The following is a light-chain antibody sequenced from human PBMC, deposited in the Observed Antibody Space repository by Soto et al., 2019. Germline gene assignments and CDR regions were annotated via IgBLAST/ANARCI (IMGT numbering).Light chain of an antibody. CDR1: QSVSSTY. CDR2: GAS. V-gene: IGKV3-20*01. J-gene: IGKJ1*01. CDR3: HQYVSSWT. Sequence: EIALTQSPGTLSFSPGERATLSCRASQSVSSTYVAWYQQKSGQAPRLLIYGASSRATGIPDRFSGSGSGTDFTLTISRLEPEDFAVYYCHQYVSSWTFGQGTKVDI.